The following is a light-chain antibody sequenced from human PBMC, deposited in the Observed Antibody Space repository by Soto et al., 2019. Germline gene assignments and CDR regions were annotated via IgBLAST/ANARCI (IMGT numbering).Light chain of an antibody. CDR3: TSYTSSSTWV. J-gene: IGLJ3*02. Sequence: QSALTQPASVSGSPGQSITISCTGTSSDVGGYNYVSWYQQHPGKAPKLMIYEVINRPSGVSNRFPGSKSGNTASLAISGLQAEDEADYYCTSYTSSSTWVFGGGTKLTVL. CDR2: EVI. CDR1: SSDVGGYNY. V-gene: IGLV2-14*01.